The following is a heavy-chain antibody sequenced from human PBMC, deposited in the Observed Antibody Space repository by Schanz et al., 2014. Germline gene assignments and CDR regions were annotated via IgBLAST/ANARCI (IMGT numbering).Heavy chain of an antibody. V-gene: IGHV3-11*04. D-gene: IGHD2-21*02. CDR3: ARPSDSSWYMDV. J-gene: IGHJ6*03. CDR1: GFTFSDYY. CDR2: ISSSSSTI. Sequence: QVQLVDSGGGLVKPGGSLRLSCAASGFTFSDYYMTWIRQAPGKGLEWVSYISSSSSTIYYADSVKGRFTISRDNAKNSLFLQMNSLSAEDTAVYYCARPSDSSWYMDVWGKGTTXTVSS.